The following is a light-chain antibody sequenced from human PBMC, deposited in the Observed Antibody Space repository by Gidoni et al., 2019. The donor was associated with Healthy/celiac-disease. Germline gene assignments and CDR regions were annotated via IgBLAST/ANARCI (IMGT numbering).Light chain of an antibody. J-gene: IGKJ1*01. CDR3: QQYNSYYRT. CDR1: KGISSW. Sequence: PSIEWASEGERVTISRRSRKGISSWLAWYQKKPGEAPKLLIYKASSLESGVPSRFSGSGSGTEFTLTISSLQPDDFATYYCQQYNSYYRTFGQGTKVEIK. V-gene: IGKV1-5*03. CDR2: KAS.